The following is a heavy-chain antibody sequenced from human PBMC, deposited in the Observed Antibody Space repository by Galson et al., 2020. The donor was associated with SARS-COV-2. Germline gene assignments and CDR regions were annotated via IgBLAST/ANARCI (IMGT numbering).Heavy chain of an antibody. Sequence: QAGGSLRLSCAASGFTVSSNYMSWVRQAPGKGLEWVSRINSDGSSTSYADSVKGRFTISRDNAKNTLYLQMNSLRAEDTAVYYCASSNPYYDILTGYLPLFDYWGQGTLVTVSS. V-gene: IGHV3-74*01. CDR3: ASSNPYYDILTGYLPLFDY. CDR1: GFTVSSNY. J-gene: IGHJ4*02. D-gene: IGHD3-9*01. CDR2: INSDGSST.